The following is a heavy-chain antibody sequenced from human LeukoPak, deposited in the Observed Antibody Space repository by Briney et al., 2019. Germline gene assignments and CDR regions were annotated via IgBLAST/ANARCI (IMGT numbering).Heavy chain of an antibody. Sequence: PGGSLRLSCAASGFTFSSYGMHWVRQAPGKGLEWVAVIWYDGSNKYYADSVKGRFTISRDNSKNTLYLQMNSLRAEYTAVYYCAKPRATKWELLTGEGYYFDYWGQGTLVTVSS. CDR2: IWYDGSNK. V-gene: IGHV3-33*06. CDR1: GFTFSSYG. CDR3: AKPRATKWELLTGEGYYFDY. J-gene: IGHJ4*02. D-gene: IGHD1-26*01.